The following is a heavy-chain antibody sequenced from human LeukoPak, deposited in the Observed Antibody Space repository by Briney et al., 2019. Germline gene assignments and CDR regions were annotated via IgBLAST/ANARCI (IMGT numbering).Heavy chain of an antibody. Sequence: GGSLRLSCAVSGFTFSRYTMHWVRQAPGQGLEWVAVISVDGNTKYHADSVRGRFTISRDNSKSTLYLQMNSLRTEDTAVYFCARDHDSGGGGGYWGQGTLVSVSS. V-gene: IGHV3-30-3*01. CDR3: ARDHDSGGGGGY. CDR1: GFTFSRYT. D-gene: IGHD1-26*01. J-gene: IGHJ4*02. CDR2: ISVDGNTK.